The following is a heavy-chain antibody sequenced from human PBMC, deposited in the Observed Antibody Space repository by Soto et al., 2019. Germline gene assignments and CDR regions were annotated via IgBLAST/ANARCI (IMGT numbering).Heavy chain of an antibody. D-gene: IGHD1-20*01. CDR1: GDSVSSNSAA. CDR3: ARDLRITGTPSSYYFDY. V-gene: IGHV6-1*01. CDR2: TYYRSKWYN. Sequence: PSQTLSLTCVISGDSVSSNSAAWNWIRQSPSRGLEWLGRTYYRSKWYNDYAVSVKSRITINPDTSKNQFSLQLNSVTPEDTAVYYCARDLRITGTPSSYYFDYWGQGTLVTVSS. J-gene: IGHJ4*02.